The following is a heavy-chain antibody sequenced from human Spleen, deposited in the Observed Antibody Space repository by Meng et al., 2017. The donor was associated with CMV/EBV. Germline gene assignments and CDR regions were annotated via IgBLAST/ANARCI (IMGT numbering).Heavy chain of an antibody. CDR3: VRSGDRHQGSDFDY. V-gene: IGHV4-31*02. CDR2: IYYSGTT. J-gene: IGHJ4*02. Sequence: SGGSISSAGYYWSWIRQLTGRGLEWIGYIYYSGTTYSNPSFKSRVTISVDTSKNLFSLTLRSVAAADTAVYYCVRSGDRHQGSDFDYWGQGSLVTVSS. D-gene: IGHD1-14*01. CDR1: GGSISSAGYY.